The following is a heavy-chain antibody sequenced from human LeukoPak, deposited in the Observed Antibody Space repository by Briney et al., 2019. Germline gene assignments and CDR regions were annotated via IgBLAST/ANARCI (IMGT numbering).Heavy chain of an antibody. D-gene: IGHD3-16*01. J-gene: IGHJ3*02. CDR3: ARARRMITFGGVISNAFDI. V-gene: IGHV4-39*01. Sequence: SETLSLTCTVSGGSISSSSYYWGWIRQPPGKGLEWIGSIYYSGSTYYNPSLKSRVTISVDTSKNQFSLELSSVTAADTAVYYCARARRMITFGGVISNAFDIWGQGTMVTVSS. CDR1: GGSISSSSYY. CDR2: IYYSGST.